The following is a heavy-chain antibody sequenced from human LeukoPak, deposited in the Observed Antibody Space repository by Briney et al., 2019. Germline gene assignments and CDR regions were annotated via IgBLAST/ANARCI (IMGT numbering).Heavy chain of an antibody. Sequence: PSETLSLTCTVSGGSMSSYYWSWIRQSPGKGLEWIGYNSYTGTAIYNPSLKSRVTISVDTSKNQFSLKLSSVTAADTAVYYCVGELVRGFDYWGQGTLVTVSS. V-gene: IGHV4-59*04. CDR3: VGELVRGFDY. CDR2: NSYTGTA. J-gene: IGHJ4*02. D-gene: IGHD3-16*01. CDR1: GGSMSSYY.